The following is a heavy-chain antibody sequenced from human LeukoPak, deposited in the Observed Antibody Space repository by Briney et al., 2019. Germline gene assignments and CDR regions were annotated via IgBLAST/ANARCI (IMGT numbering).Heavy chain of an antibody. Sequence: ASVKVSCKASGYTFTGYYIHWVRQAPGEGLEWMEWVNPDTGGTNYAQKFQGRVTMTRDTSISTAYMELSNLRLDDTAVYYCARRGFYGSGTYVDSWGQGTLVTVSS. CDR2: VNPDTGGT. V-gene: IGHV1-2*02. J-gene: IGHJ4*02. D-gene: IGHD3-10*01. CDR1: GYTFTGYY. CDR3: ARRGFYGSGTYVDS.